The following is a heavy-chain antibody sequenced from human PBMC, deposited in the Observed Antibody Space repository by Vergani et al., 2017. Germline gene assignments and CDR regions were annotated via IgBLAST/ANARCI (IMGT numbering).Heavy chain of an antibody. CDR1: GYTFTSYG. V-gene: IGHV1-2*02. J-gene: IGHJ4*02. D-gene: IGHD3-22*01. Sequence: QVQLVQSGAEVKKPGASVKVSCKASGYTFTSYGISWVRQAPGQGLEWMGWINPNSGGTNYAQKFQGRVTMTRDTSISTAYMELSRLRSDDTAVYYCARDMTAYQYYYDSSGYYDYWGQGTLVTVS. CDR2: INPNSGGT. CDR3: ARDMTAYQYYYDSSGYYDY.